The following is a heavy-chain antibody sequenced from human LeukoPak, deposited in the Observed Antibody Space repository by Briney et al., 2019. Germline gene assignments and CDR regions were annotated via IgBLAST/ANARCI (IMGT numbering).Heavy chain of an antibody. J-gene: IGHJ4*02. CDR3: VMGGYYPGYFDH. V-gene: IGHV5-51*01. Sequence: GESLKISCKSSGYTCRTSWIGGVRLMGGKGLGWIAITYAGDSDTKAGPAFQGQVYISLDTFISTPYPHWTRLKDSATAIYFCVMGGYYPGYFDHWGQGTLVTVSS. CDR1: GYTCRTSW. CDR2: TYAGDSDT. D-gene: IGHD3-10*01.